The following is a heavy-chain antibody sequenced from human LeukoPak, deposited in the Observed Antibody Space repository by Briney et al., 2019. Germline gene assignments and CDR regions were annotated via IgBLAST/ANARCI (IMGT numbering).Heavy chain of an antibody. D-gene: IGHD3-9*01. CDR1: GGSFSGYY. V-gene: IGHV4-34*01. CDR2: IYYTGST. CDR3: ARGILTGPIYAFDI. Sequence: PSETLSLTCAVYGGSFSGYYWSWIRQPPGKGLEWIGHIYYTGSTSYNPSLKSRVTISVDTSKNQFSLKLSSVTAADTAVYYCARGILTGPIYAFDIWGQGTMVTVSS. J-gene: IGHJ3*02.